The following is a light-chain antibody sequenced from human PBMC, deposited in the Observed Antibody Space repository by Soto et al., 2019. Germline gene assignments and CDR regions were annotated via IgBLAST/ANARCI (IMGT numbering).Light chain of an antibody. Sequence: QSALTQPRSVSGSPGQSVTFSCTGTTSDVSGQSYVSWYQQHPGKAPKLMIFDDTERPSGVSDRFSGSKSDNTASLTISGLQAEDGADYYCCSYAGSNTFIFGGGTKLTVL. CDR2: DDT. CDR1: TSDVSGQSY. CDR3: CSYAGSNTFI. V-gene: IGLV2-11*01. J-gene: IGLJ2*01.